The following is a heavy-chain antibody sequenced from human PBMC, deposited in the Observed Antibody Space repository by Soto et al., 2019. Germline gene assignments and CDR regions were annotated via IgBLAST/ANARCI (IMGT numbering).Heavy chain of an antibody. CDR2: ILHSGNT. CDR3: ARLGSSGWYQGSYFDY. D-gene: IGHD6-19*01. CDR1: GGSITRNNHY. Sequence: SETLSLTCTVAGGSITRNNHYWGWIRQSPGKGLEWIGNILHSGNTNYKPSLKSRVTMSVETSKNQFSLKMNSVTAADTVVYYCARLGSSGWYQGSYFDYWGQGTLVTVSS. J-gene: IGHJ4*02. V-gene: IGHV4-39*01.